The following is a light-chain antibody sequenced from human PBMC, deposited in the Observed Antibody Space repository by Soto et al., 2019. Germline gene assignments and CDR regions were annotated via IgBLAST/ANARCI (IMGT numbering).Light chain of an antibody. J-gene: IGKJ5*01. CDR2: AAS. CDR3: QQYNNWIT. Sequence: EIVMTQSPATLSVSPGARAILSCRASQSISINLAWYQQKPGQAPRILIYAASNRATGVPARLSGSWSGTEFTLTISSMQSEDSAVYYCQQYNNWITFGQGTRLEIK. CDR1: QSISIN. V-gene: IGKV3-15*01.